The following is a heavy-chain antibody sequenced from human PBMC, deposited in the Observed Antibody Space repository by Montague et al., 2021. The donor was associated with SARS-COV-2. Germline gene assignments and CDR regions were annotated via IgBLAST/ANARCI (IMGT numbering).Heavy chain of an antibody. Sequence: SETLSLTCAVYGGSFSGYYWSWIRQPPGKGLEWIGETNHSGSTNYNPPLESRVTISVDTSKSQFSLKLSSVTAADTAVYYCARRSRVVAAIWALRTSLSSWFDPWGQGTLVTVSS. CDR1: GGSFSGYY. D-gene: IGHD2-21*02. CDR3: ARRSRVVAAIWALRTSLSSWFDP. V-gene: IGHV4-34*01. J-gene: IGHJ5*02. CDR2: TNHSGST.